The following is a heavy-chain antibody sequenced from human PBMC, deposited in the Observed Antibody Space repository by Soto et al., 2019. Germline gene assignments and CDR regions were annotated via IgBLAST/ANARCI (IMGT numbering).Heavy chain of an antibody. CDR3: ARDRNLREYSGYDYSFSDY. J-gene: IGHJ4*02. D-gene: IGHD5-12*01. Sequence: AGGALRLSCAAPGFPFSDYYMGWVRPAPGEGVGWVSYISSSGSTIYYADSVKGRFTISRDNAKNSLYLQMNSLRAEDTAVYYCARDRNLREYSGYDYSFSDYWGQGTLVTVSS. CDR1: GFPFSDYY. CDR2: ISSSGSTI. V-gene: IGHV3-11*01.